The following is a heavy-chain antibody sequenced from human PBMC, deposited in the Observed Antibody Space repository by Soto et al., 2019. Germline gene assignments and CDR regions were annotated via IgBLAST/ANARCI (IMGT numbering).Heavy chain of an antibody. CDR2: IYYSGST. V-gene: IGHV4-61*01. CDR1: GGSVSSGSYY. D-gene: IGHD5-18*01. CDR3: ARDRGGTARTYYYYYYGMDV. J-gene: IGHJ6*02. Sequence: SETLSLTCTVSGGSVSSGSYYWSWIRQPPGKGLEWIGYIYYSGSTNYNPSLKSRVTISVDTSKNQFSLRLSSVTAADTAVYYCARDRGGTARTYYYYYYGMDVWGQGTTVTVSS.